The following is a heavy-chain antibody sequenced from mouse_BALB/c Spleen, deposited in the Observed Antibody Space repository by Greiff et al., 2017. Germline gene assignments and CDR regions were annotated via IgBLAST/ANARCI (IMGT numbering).Heavy chain of an antibody. J-gene: IGHJ3*01. CDR1: GFSLTGYG. D-gene: IGHD2-10*02. CDR3: ARGYGNNVTWFAY. Sequence: VMLVESGPGLVAPSQSLSITCTVSGFSLTGYGVNWVRQPPGKGLEWLGMIWGDGSTDYNSALKSRLSISKDNSKSRVFLKMSSLQTDDTARYYCARGYGNNVTWFAYWGQGTLVTVSA. CDR2: IWGDGST. V-gene: IGHV2-6-7*01.